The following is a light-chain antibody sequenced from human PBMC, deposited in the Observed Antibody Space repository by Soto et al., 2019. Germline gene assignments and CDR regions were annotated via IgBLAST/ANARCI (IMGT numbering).Light chain of an antibody. J-gene: IGKJ5*01. Sequence: ENVLTQSPCTLSLSPGERATLSCRASQGTSRYLSWYQQRPGQAPRLLIYGASSRATGIPDRFSGSGSGTDFTLTISRLEPEDFAVYYCQQYSTAPISFGQGTRLEIK. V-gene: IGKV3-20*01. CDR2: GAS. CDR1: QGTSRY. CDR3: QQYSTAPIS.